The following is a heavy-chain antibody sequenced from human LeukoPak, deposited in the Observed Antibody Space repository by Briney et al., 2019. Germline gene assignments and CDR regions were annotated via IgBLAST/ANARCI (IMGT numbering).Heavy chain of an antibody. CDR1: GGSFSGYY. D-gene: IGHD3-22*01. V-gene: IGHV4-34*01. CDR2: INHSGST. J-gene: IGHJ6*03. CDR3: ARDQGGWLSPYYYMDV. Sequence: PSETLSLTCAVYGGSFSGYYWSWIRQSPGKGLEWIGEINHSGSTNYNPSLKSRVTISVDTSKNQFSLKLSSVTAADTAVYYCARDQGGWLSPYYYMDVWGKGTTVTISS.